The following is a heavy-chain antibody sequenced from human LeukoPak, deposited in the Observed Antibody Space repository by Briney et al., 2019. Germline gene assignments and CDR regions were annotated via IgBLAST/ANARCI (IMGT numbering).Heavy chain of an antibody. CDR2: IYSGGST. V-gene: IGHV3-53*01. CDR1: GFTVSSNY. Sequence: GGSLRLSCAASGFTVSSNYMSWVRQAPGKGLEWVSVIYSGGSTYYADSVTGRFTISRDNSKNTLYLQMNSLRAEDTAVYYCARARYYDFWSGPFDYWGQGTLVTVSS. D-gene: IGHD3-3*01. J-gene: IGHJ4*02. CDR3: ARARYYDFWSGPFDY.